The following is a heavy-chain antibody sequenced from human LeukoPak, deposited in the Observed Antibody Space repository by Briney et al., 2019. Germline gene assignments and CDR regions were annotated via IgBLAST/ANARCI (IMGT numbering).Heavy chain of an antibody. J-gene: IGHJ3*02. CDR2: IYSGGTT. Sequence: GGSLRLSCAASGFTVSSNYMSWVRQAPGKGLEWVSVIYSGGTTYYADSVKGRFTISRDNSNNTLYLQMNSLRAEDTAVYYCARGPVTRFEIWGQGTMVTVSS. CDR3: ARGPVTRFEI. D-gene: IGHD4-17*01. V-gene: IGHV3-53*01. CDR1: GFTVSSNY.